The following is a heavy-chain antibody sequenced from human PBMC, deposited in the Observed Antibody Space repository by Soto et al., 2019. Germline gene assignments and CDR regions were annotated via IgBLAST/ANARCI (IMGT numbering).Heavy chain of an antibody. CDR2: IYHSGAT. CDR3: ARSPGTWRLGF. J-gene: IGHJ4*02. CDR1: GDSISHINW. Sequence: QVQLQESGPGLVEPSGTLSLTCAVSGDSISHINWLSWVRQPPGKGLEWIGEIYHSGATNYNPSLASRVTISLVKSKNQVSLRVTSVTAADTAIYYFARSPGTWRLGFWGQGTLVGVTS. D-gene: IGHD1-1*01. V-gene: IGHV4-4*02.